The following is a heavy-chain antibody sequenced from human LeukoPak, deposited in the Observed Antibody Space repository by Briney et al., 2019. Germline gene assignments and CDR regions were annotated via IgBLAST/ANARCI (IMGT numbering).Heavy chain of an antibody. CDR1: GYTFTGYY. J-gene: IGHJ4*02. Sequence: GSVNLSCKASGYTFTGYYMHWVRQAPGQGLEWMGWINPNSGSTNYAQKFQGRVTMTRGTSISTAYMEMSRLRSDDTAVYYCARDTYNSVGRLSRSPDYWGQGTLVTVSS. D-gene: IGHD3-10*01. V-gene: IGHV1-2*02. CDR3: ARDTYNSVGRLSRSPDY. CDR2: INPNSGST.